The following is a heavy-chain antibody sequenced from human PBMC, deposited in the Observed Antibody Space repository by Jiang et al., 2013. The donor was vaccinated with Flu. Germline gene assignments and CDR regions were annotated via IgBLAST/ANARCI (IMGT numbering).Heavy chain of an antibody. J-gene: IGHJ4*02. CDR1: GESFSGYY. V-gene: IGHV4-34*01. D-gene: IGHD5-24*01. CDR3: ARVDGRDGYNFPDY. Sequence: ARLLKPSETLSLTCAVYGESFSGYYWSWIRQPPGRGLEWIGEISHSGRTNYNPSLKSRVAISVDLSKNQFSLRLTSVTAADTAVYYCARVDGRDGYNFPDYWGQGILVTVSS. CDR2: ISHSGRT.